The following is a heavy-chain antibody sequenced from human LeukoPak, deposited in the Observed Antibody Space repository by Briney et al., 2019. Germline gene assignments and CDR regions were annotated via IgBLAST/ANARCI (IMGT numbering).Heavy chain of an antibody. D-gene: IGHD2-2*01. V-gene: IGHV4-39*07. CDR1: GGSISSSRYY. Sequence: SETLSLTCTVSGGSISSSRYYWGWIRQPPGKGLEWIGSIHYSGSTYYNPSLKSRVTVSVDTSENQFSLKLSSVAAADTAVYFCVRTRLSDHIVPAAERAVDACDMWGQGTMVTVSS. CDR2: IHYSGST. J-gene: IGHJ3*02. CDR3: VRTRLSDHIVPAAERAVDACDM.